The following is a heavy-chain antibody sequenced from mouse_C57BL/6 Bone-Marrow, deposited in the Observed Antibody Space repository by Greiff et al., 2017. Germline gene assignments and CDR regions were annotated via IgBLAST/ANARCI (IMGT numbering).Heavy chain of an antibody. CDR1: GYAFTNYL. V-gene: IGHV1-54*01. CDR2: INPGSGGT. Sequence: VQLQQSGAELVRPGTSVKVSCKASGYAFTNYLIERVKQRPGQGLEWIGVINPGSGGTNYNEKFKGKATLTADKSSSTAYMQLSSLTSEDSAVYFCARKAEDYDGGYFDVWGTGTTVTVSS. CDR3: ARKAEDYDGGYFDV. J-gene: IGHJ1*03. D-gene: IGHD2-4*01.